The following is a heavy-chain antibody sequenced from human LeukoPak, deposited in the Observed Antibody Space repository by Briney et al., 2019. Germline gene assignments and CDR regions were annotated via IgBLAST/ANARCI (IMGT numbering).Heavy chain of an antibody. V-gene: IGHV3-48*03. J-gene: IGHJ4*02. D-gene: IGHD1-14*01. Sequence: GGSLRLSCAASGFRFSSYEMNWVRQAPRRGLEWVSYNGNTGRTIYYVDSVKGRFTVSRDNAKNSLYLQMNSLRAEDTAIYYCVRGDRYFFDYWGQGTLVTVSS. CDR3: VRGDRYFFDY. CDR2: NGNTGRTI. CDR1: GFRFSSYE.